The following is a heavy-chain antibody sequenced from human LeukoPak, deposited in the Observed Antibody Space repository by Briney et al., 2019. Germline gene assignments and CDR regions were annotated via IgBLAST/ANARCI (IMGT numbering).Heavy chain of an antibody. D-gene: IGHD1/OR15-1a*01. J-gene: IGHJ4*02. V-gene: IGHV1-69*13. CDR3: ARDRGTTKKGGFDY. CDR1: GGTFRIYA. CDR2: INPIFGTA. Sequence: SVKVSCKASGGTFRIYAISGVRQAPGQALEGMGGINPIFGTANYAQKFQGRVTITADESTSKAYMELSSLRSEDTAVYYCARDRGTTKKGGFDYWGQGTLVNVSS.